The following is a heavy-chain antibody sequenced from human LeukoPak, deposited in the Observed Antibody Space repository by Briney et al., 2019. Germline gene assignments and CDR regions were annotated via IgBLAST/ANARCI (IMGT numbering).Heavy chain of an antibody. J-gene: IGHJ4*02. CDR2: INHSGST. CDR3: ARGNARFYDVLTGYSH. CDR1: GGSFSGHY. V-gene: IGHV4-34*01. D-gene: IGHD3-9*01. Sequence: SETLSLTCAVYGGSFSGHYCSWIRQPPGKGLEWIGEINHSGSTNYNPSLKSRVTISVDTSKNLFSLKLSSVTAADTAVYYCARGNARFYDVLTGYSHWGQGTLVTVSS.